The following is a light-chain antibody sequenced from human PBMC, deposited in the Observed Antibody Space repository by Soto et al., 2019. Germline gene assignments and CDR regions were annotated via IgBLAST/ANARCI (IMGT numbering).Light chain of an antibody. J-gene: IGLJ1*01. Sequence: QSALTQPASVSGSPGQSITISCTGTSSDVGGYNYVSWYQQHPGKAPKLMMYEVSNRPSGVSNRFSGSKSGNTASLTISGLQAEDDADYYCSSYTSSSIDYVFGTGTKVTVL. CDR2: EVS. CDR3: SSYTSSSIDYV. CDR1: SSDVGGYNY. V-gene: IGLV2-14*01.